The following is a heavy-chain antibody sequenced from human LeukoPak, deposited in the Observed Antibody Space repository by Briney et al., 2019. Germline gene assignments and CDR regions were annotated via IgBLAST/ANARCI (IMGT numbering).Heavy chain of an antibody. CDR2: IYSGGST. Sequence: PGGSLRLSCAASGFTFHDYGMSWVRQAPGKGLEWVSVIYSGGSTYYAGSVKGRFTISRDISKNTLFLQMNSLRAEDTAVYYCATGSIIHHYEGGNWGQGTLATVSS. D-gene: IGHD3-16*01. CDR3: ATGSIIHHYEGGN. CDR1: GFTFHDYG. J-gene: IGHJ4*02. V-gene: IGHV3-53*01.